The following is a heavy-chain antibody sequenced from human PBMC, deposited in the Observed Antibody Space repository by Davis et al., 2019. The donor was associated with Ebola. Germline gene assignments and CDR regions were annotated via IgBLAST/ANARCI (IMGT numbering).Heavy chain of an antibody. CDR3: ARGNDFWRYFDY. Sequence: GESLKISCAASGFTFSSYAMHWVRQAPGKGLEWVAVISYDGSNKYYADSVKGRFTISRDNSKNMLYLQMNSLRAEDTAVYYCARGNDFWRYFDYWGQGTLVTVSS. V-gene: IGHV3-30-3*01. CDR1: GFTFSSYA. J-gene: IGHJ4*02. D-gene: IGHD3-3*01. CDR2: ISYDGSNK.